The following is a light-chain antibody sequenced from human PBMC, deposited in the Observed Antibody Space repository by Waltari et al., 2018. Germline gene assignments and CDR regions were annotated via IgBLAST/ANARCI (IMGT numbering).Light chain of an antibody. CDR1: QSVYNF. J-gene: IGKJ4*01. V-gene: IGKV3-11*01. CDR2: EAS. CDR3: QQRANWPPLT. Sequence: VLTQSPATLSLSPGERATLSCRASQSVYNFLAWYQQKPGQAPRLLIYEASQRATGIPARFSGSESGTDFTLTISNLEPEDVAVYYCQQRANWPPLTFGGGTKVEIK.